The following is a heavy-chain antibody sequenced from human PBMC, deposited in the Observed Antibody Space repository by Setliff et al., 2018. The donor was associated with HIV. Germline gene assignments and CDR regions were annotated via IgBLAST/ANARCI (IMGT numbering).Heavy chain of an antibody. CDR3: SRSQGIGNYYMDV. CDR2: ISYRSSYI. Sequence: PGGSLRLSCAASGFTLSSSYMSWVRQAPGKGLEWVSTISYRSSYIYYSDSVKGRFTISRNDAENSLFLQLNSLRDEDTAVYYCSRSQGIGNYYMDVWGTGTTVTVSS. V-gene: IGHV3-21*01. J-gene: IGHJ6*03. CDR1: GFTLSSSY. D-gene: IGHD2-15*01.